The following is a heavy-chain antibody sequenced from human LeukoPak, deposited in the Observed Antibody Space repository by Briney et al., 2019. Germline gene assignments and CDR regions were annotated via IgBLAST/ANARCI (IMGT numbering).Heavy chain of an antibody. CDR3: ARQLGYCSGGSCYSNYGMDV. CDR2: ISAYNGNT. J-gene: IGHJ6*02. Sequence: ASVKVSCKASGGTFSSYAISWVRQAPGQGLEWMGWISAYNGNTNYAQKLQGRVTMTTDTSTSTAYMELRSLRSDDTAVYYCARQLGYCSGGSCYSNYGMDVWGQGTTVTVSS. D-gene: IGHD2-15*01. V-gene: IGHV1-18*01. CDR1: GGTFSSYA.